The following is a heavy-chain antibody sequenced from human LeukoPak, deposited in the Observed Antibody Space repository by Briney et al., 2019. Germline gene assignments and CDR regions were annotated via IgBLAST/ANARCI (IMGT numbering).Heavy chain of an antibody. Sequence: EGSLRLSCTTSGFTFTRYWMNWVRQAPGKGLEWVANIKQDGGAQNYADSVKGRFTISRDNSKNTLYLQMNSLRAEDTAVYYCAKESIGWRLFDNWGQGTLVTVSS. J-gene: IGHJ4*02. CDR1: GFTFTRYW. D-gene: IGHD6-19*01. CDR2: IKQDGGAQ. CDR3: AKESIGWRLFDN. V-gene: IGHV3-7*03.